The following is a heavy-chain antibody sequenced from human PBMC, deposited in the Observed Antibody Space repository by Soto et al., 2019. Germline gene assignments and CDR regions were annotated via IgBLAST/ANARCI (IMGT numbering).Heavy chain of an antibody. Sequence: ASVKVSCKASGYTSTSYAMHWVRQAPGQRLEWMGWINAGNGNTKYSQKFQGRVTITRDTSASTAYMGLSSLRSEDTAVYYCARDFYYSSNWFDPWGQGTLVTVSS. CDR1: GYTSTSYA. CDR3: ARDFYYSSNWFDP. J-gene: IGHJ5*02. D-gene: IGHD3-22*01. CDR2: INAGNGNT. V-gene: IGHV1-3*01.